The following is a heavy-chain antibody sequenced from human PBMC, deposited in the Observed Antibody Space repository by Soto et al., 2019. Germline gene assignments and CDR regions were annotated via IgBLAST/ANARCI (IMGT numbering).Heavy chain of an antibody. J-gene: IGHJ4*02. Sequence: SGTLSLTCTVSGGSISSGGYYWSWIRQHPGKGLEWIGYIYYSGSTYYNPSLKSRVTISVDTSKNQFSLKLSSVTAADTAVYYCAGELRGYSYGYNFDYWGQGTLVTVSS. CDR1: GGSISSGGYY. V-gene: IGHV4-31*03. D-gene: IGHD5-18*01. CDR3: AGELRGYSYGYNFDY. CDR2: IYYSGST.